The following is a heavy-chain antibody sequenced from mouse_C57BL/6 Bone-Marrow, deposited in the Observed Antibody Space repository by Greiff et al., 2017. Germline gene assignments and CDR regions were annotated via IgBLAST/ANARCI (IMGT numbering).Heavy chain of an antibody. Sequence: QVQLQQPGAELVKPGASVKMSCKASGYTFTSYWITWVKQRPGQGLEWIGDIYPGSGSTNYNEKFKSKATLTVDTSSSTAYMQLSSLTSEDSAVYYCARRVSIYDGYYGGYFDVWAQGPRSPSPQ. CDR2: IYPGSGST. CDR3: ARRVSIYDGYYGGYFDV. D-gene: IGHD2-3*01. CDR1: GYTFTSYW. J-gene: IGHJ1*03. V-gene: IGHV1-55*01.